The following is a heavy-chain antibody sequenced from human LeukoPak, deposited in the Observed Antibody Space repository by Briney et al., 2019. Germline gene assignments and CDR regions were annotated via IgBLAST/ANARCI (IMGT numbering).Heavy chain of an antibody. CDR2: IWYDGTNK. D-gene: IGHD5/OR15-5a*01. J-gene: IGHJ4*02. V-gene: IGHV3-33*01. CDR1: GFIFSNYG. CDR3: ATDYRLNSVSTPHY. Sequence: GRSLRLSCAASGFIFSNYGMHWVRQSPGRGLEWVAVIWYDGTNKYHADSVKGRFTISRDNSNNTLYLEMNSLRAEDTAVYYCATDYRLNSVSTPHYWGQGTLVSVSS.